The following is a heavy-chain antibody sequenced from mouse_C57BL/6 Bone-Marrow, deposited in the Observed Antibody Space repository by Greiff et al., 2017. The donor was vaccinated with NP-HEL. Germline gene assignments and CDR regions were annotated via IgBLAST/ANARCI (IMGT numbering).Heavy chain of an antibody. J-gene: IGHJ4*01. CDR3: ARLSTAQALGDY. D-gene: IGHD3-2*02. V-gene: IGHV5-6*01. CDR2: ISSGGSYT. CDR1: GFTFSSYG. Sequence: EVMLVESGGDLVKPGGSLKLSCAASGFTFSSYGMSWVRQTPDKRLEWVATISSGGSYTYYPDSVKGRFTISRDNAKNTLYLQMSSLKSEDTAMYYCARLSTAQALGDYWGQGTSVTVSS.